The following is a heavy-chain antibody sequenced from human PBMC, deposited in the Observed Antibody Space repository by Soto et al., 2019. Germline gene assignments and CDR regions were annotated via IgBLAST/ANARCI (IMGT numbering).Heavy chain of an antibody. CDR3: ARDHCSGGSCYSGY. Sequence: EVQLVESGGGLIQPGGSLRLSCAASGFTVSSNYMSWFRQAPGKGLEWVSGIYSGGSTYYADSVKGRFNISRDNSKNTLYLQMNSLRAEDTAVYYCARDHCSGGSCYSGYWGQGTLVTVSS. J-gene: IGHJ4*02. CDR1: GFTVSSNY. D-gene: IGHD2-15*01. CDR2: IYSGGST. V-gene: IGHV3-53*01.